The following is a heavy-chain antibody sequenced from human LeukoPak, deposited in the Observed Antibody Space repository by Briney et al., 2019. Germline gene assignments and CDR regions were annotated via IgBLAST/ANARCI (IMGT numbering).Heavy chain of an antibody. Sequence: SETLSLTCTVSTSSISNYYWTWIRQPPGKGLEWIGYIDHTGTTNYNPSLNSRVTISRDTSKNHFSLQLSSVTAADTAVYFCARGRVSSSTWHSTYYYYFYMDVWGKGTTVTVSS. CDR2: IDHTGTT. D-gene: IGHD4-11*01. V-gene: IGHV4-59*01. J-gene: IGHJ6*03. CDR1: TSSISNYY. CDR3: ARGRVSSSTWHSTYYYYFYMDV.